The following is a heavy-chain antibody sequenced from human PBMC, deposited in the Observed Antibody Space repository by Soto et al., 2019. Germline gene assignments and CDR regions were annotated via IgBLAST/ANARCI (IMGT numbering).Heavy chain of an antibody. CDR2: ISGSGGST. CDR3: AKDSRTPVVVNISLFDYYGMDV. Sequence: PGGSLRLSCAASGFTFSSYAMSWVRQAPGKGLEWVSAISGSGGSTYYADSVKGRFTISRDNSKNTLYLQMNSLRAEDTAVYYCAKDSRTPVVVNISLFDYYGMDVWGQGPTVTVSS. V-gene: IGHV3-23*01. J-gene: IGHJ6*02. D-gene: IGHD3-22*01. CDR1: GFTFSSYA.